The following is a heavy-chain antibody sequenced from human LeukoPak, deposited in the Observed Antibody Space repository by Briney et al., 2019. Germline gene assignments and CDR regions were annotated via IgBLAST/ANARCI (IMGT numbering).Heavy chain of an antibody. Sequence: SETLSLTCAVYGGSFSGYYWSWIRQPPGKGLEWIGEINHSGSTNYNPSLKSRVTISVDTSKNQFSLKLSSVTAADTAVYYCAVSTTVVTPTNYWGQGTLVTVSS. CDR3: AVSTTVVTPTNY. J-gene: IGHJ4*02. D-gene: IGHD4-23*01. CDR1: GGSFSGYY. CDR2: INHSGST. V-gene: IGHV4-34*01.